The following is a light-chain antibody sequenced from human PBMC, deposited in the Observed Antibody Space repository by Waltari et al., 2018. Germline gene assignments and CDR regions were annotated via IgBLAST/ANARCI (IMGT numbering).Light chain of an antibody. V-gene: IGLV2-14*03. CDR3: SSYTTSTNFWV. CDR1: SNDVGDYKF. J-gene: IGLJ3*02. Sequence: QSALTQPASVSGSPGQSISISCTGTSNDVGDYKFVSWYQLYPGKAPKLIIYDVNTRASGVSDRFSGSKSDITASLTISGLRAEDEADYFCSSYTTSTNFWVFGGGTKLTVL. CDR2: DVN.